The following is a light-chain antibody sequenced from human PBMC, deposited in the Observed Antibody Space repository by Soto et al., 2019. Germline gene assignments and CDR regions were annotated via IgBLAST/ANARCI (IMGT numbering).Light chain of an antibody. Sequence: QSVLTQPPSAPGSPGQSVTISCTGTSSDIGAYIYVSWYQQHPGKAPKLMISEVSRRPSGVPERFPGSKSGNTASLTVSGLQADDEAHYYCSSYAGSNNFVFGTGTKVTVL. V-gene: IGLV2-8*01. CDR3: SSYAGSNNFV. J-gene: IGLJ1*01. CDR1: SSDIGAYIY. CDR2: EVS.